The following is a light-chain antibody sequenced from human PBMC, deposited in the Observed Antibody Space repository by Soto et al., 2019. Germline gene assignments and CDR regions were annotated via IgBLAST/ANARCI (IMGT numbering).Light chain of an antibody. J-gene: IGKJ4*01. V-gene: IGKV1-33*01. Sequence: DIQMTQSPSSLSASVGDRVTITCQASQDINNYLSWYQQKPGTAPKLLIYDGSNMETGVPSRFSGSESGTDSTLTISSLRPEDIATDFCQQYDDLPRTVGGGTKVVIK. CDR1: QDINNY. CDR2: DGS. CDR3: QQYDDLPRT.